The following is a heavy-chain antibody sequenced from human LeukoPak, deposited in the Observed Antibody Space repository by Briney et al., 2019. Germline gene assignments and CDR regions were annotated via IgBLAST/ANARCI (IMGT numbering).Heavy chain of an antibody. J-gene: IGHJ3*02. CDR1: GGSINNGGYY. CDR3: ARVGWGLKGNAFDI. V-gene: IGHV4-30-4*01. CDR2: IYYSGST. Sequence: SETLSLTCTVSGGSINNGGYYWSWIRQPPGKGLEWIGYIYYSGSTYYNPSLKSRVTISVDTSKNQFSLKLSSVTAADTAVYYCARVGWGLKGNAFDIWGQGTMVTVSS. D-gene: IGHD1-26*01.